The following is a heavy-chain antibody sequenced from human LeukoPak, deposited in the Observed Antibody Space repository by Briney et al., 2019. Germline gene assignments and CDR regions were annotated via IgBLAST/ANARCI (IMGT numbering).Heavy chain of an antibody. CDR1: GFTVSSNY. V-gene: IGHV3-53*01. D-gene: IGHD2-2*01. Sequence: PGGSLRLSCAASGFTVSSNYMSWVRQATGKGLEWVSVLYSGSTTNHADSVKGRFTVSRDNSKNTLYLQMNSLRAEDTAVYFCARGSSRAFDYWGQGTLVTVSS. CDR2: LYSGSTT. J-gene: IGHJ4*02. CDR3: ARGSSRAFDY.